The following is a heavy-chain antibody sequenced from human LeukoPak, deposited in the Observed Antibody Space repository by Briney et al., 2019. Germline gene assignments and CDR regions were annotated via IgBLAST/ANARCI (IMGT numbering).Heavy chain of an antibody. D-gene: IGHD3-10*01. CDR1: GYTFTIYY. CDR2: INPSGGST. CDR3: AREGFHGRELFPTFDY. V-gene: IGHV1-46*01. J-gene: IGHJ4*02. Sequence: ASVTVSCTASGYTFTIYYMHWVRQAPGQGLEWMGIINPSGGSTSYAQKFQGRVTMTRDMSTSTVYMELSSLRSEDTAVYYCAREGFHGRELFPTFDYWGQGTLVTVSS.